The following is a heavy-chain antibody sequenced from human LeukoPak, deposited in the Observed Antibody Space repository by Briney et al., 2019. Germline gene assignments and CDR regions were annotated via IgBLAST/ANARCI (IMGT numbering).Heavy chain of an antibody. J-gene: IGHJ6*02. CDR1: GGTFSSYA. CDR3: ARLYSVVVVAASQEGMDV. CDR2: IIPILGIA. D-gene: IGHD2-15*01. V-gene: IGHV1-69*04. Sequence: SVKVSCKASGGTFSSYAISWVRQAPGQGLEWMGRIIPILGIANYAQKFQGRVTITADKSTSAAYMELSSLRSEDTAVYYCARLYSVVVVAASQEGMDVWGQGTTVTVSS.